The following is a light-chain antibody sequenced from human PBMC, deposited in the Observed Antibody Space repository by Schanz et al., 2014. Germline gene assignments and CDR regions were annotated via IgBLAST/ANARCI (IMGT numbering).Light chain of an antibody. CDR1: SSDVGAYNL. Sequence: QSALTQPASVSGSPGQSITISCTGTSSDVGAYNLVSWFQQHPGKVPKLVIYDVNNRPSGVSNRFSGSKSGNTASLTISGLQAEDEADYYCSSYRRTATVAVFGTGTQLTVL. V-gene: IGLV2-14*03. J-gene: IGLJ1*01. CDR2: DVN. CDR3: SSYRRTATVAV.